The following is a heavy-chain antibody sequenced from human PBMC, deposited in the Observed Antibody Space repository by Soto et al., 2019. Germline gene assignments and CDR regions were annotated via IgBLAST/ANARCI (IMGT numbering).Heavy chain of an antibody. CDR2: INPSGGST. V-gene: IGHV1-46*01. CDR1: GYTFTSYY. D-gene: IGHD3-22*01. J-gene: IGHJ6*02. CDR3: ARNYDSSGYYRYYYYGMDV. Sequence: GPSVKVSCKASGYTFTSYYMHWVRQAPGQGLEWMGIINPSGGSTSYAQKFQGRVTMTRDTSTSTVYMELSSLRSEDTAVYYCARNYDSSGYYRYYYYGMDVWGQGTTVTVSS.